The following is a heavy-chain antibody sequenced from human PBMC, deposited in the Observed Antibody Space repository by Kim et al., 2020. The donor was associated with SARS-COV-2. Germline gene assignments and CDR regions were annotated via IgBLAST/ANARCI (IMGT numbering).Heavy chain of an antibody. CDR2: MNPNSGNT. CDR1: GYTFTSYD. D-gene: IGHD6-13*01. J-gene: IGHJ5*02. Sequence: ASVKVSCKASGYTFTSYDINWVRQATGQGLEWMGWMNPNSGNTGYAQKFQSRVTMTRNTSISTAYMELSSLRSEDTAVYYCASSGYSSSWYQAFYSSGSYYNRFDPWGQGTLVTVSS. V-gene: IGHV1-8*01. CDR3: ASSGYSSSWYQAFYSSGSYYNRFDP.